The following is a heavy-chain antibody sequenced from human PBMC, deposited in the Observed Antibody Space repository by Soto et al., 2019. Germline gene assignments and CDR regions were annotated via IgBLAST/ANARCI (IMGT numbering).Heavy chain of an antibody. CDR1: GGSISSSTYF. CDR2: VYYAGTT. V-gene: IGHV4-39*07. Sequence: PSETLSLTCTVSGGSISSSTYFWGWIRQSPGKGLEWIGTVYYAGTTTYNPSLQSRVSISLDTSKNEVSLKLTSVTAADTAVYFCARLGAFYQAMDSWGQGTLVTVSS. CDR3: ARLGAFYQAMDS. D-gene: IGHD2-2*01. J-gene: IGHJ1*01.